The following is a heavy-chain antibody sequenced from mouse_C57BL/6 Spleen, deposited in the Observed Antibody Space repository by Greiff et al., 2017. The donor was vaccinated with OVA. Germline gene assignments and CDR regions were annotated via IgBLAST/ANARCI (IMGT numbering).Heavy chain of an antibody. V-gene: IGHV1-53*01. CDR3: ARQESLDYLDY. CDR1: GYTFTSYW. J-gene: IGHJ2*01. Sequence: QVQLQQPGTELVKPGASVKLSCTASGYTFTSYWMHWVKQRPGQGLEWIGNINPGNGGTNYNEKFKSKATLTVDKSSSTAYMKLSSLTAEDSAGYYCARQESLDYLDYWGQGTTLTVSS. D-gene: IGHD6-2*01. CDR2: INPGNGGT.